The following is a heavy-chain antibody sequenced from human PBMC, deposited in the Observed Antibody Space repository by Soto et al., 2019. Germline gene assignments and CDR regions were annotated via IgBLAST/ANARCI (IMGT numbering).Heavy chain of an antibody. J-gene: IGHJ4*02. CDR1: GCTFSSCA. CDR3: ARDGECEGCYFDY. D-gene: IGHD2-8*01. CDR2: IIPIFDTA. V-gene: IGHV1-69*01. Sequence: QVQLVQSGAEVKKPGSSVKVSCKASGCTFSSCAISWVRQAPGQGLEWMGGIIPIFDTANYAQKFQGRVTITADESTSTAYMELSSLRSEDTAVYYCARDGECEGCYFDYWGQGTLVTVSS.